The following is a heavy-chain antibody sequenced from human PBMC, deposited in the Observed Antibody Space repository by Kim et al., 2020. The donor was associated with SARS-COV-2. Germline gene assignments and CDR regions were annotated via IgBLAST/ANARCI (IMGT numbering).Heavy chain of an antibody. CDR1: GGSISSGDYY. V-gene: IGHV4-30-4*01. D-gene: IGHD6-6*01. Sequence: SETLSLTCTVSGGSISSGDYYWSWIRQPPGKGLEWIGYIYYSGSTYYNPSLKSRVTMSVDTSKNQFSLKLSSVTAADTAVYYCARDATRRDTDYWGQGTLVTVSS. CDR3: ARDATRRDTDY. CDR2: IYYSGST. J-gene: IGHJ4*02.